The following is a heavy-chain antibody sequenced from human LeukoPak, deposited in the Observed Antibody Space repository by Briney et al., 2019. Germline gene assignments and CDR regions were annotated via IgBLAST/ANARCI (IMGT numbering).Heavy chain of an antibody. D-gene: IGHD5-12*01. CDR1: GGAISNSD. CDR2: IYYSGTTT. J-gene: IGHJ4*02. Sequence: TSETLSLTGTVSGGAISNSDWNWIRQPAGKGLEWIGYIYYSGTTTKYNPSLRSRVTISVDTSKNQFSLRLTSGTAADTAVYYCARGFDSKSTYFDYWGQGTLVTVSS. CDR3: ARGFDSKSTYFDY. V-gene: IGHV4-59*01.